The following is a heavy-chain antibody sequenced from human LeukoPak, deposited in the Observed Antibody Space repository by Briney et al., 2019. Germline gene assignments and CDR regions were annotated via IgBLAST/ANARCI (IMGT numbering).Heavy chain of an antibody. V-gene: IGHV5-51*01. CDR3: ARQNDFRLDY. D-gene: IGHD3-3*01. CDR2: IYPGDSDT. CDR1: GYTFSSYW. J-gene: IGHJ4*02. Sequence: KPGESLRISCKGSGYTFSSYWIGWVRQMPGKGLEWMGIIYPGDSDTRYSPSLQGQVTISVDTSIGTAYLQWSSLKASDTAIYYCARQNDFRLDYWGQRTLVTVSS.